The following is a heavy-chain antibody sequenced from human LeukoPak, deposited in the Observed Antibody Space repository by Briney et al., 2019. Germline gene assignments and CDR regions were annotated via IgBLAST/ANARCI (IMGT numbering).Heavy chain of an antibody. CDR3: AADQGGDYYGSGSYYGY. V-gene: IGHV1-58*02. Sequence: SVKVSCKASGFTFTSSAIQWVRQARGQRLEWIGWIVVGSGNTNYAQKFQERVTITRDMSTSTAYMELSSLRSEDTAVYYCAADQGGDYYGSGSYYGYWGREPWSPSPQ. CDR2: IVVGSGNT. CDR1: GFTFTSSA. J-gene: IGHJ4*02. D-gene: IGHD3-10*01.